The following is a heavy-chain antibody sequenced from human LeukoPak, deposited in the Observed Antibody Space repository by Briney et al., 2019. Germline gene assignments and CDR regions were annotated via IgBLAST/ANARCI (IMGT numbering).Heavy chain of an antibody. CDR3: AREDRSWFGELFEGFDY. V-gene: IGHV4-59*01. D-gene: IGHD3-10*01. J-gene: IGHJ4*02. Sequence: SETLSLTCTVSGGSISSYYWSWIRQPPGKGPEWIGYIYYSGSTNYNPSLKSRVTISVDTSKNQFSLKLSSVTAADTAVYYCAREDRSWFGELFEGFDYWGQGTLVTVSS. CDR2: IYYSGST. CDR1: GGSISSYY.